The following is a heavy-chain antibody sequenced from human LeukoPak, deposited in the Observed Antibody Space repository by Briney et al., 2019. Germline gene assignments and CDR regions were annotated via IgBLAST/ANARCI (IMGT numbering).Heavy chain of an antibody. V-gene: IGHV3-21*01. D-gene: IGHD5-18*01. CDR3: ARPIGRGYTYGFDY. CDR1: GFTFSSYS. J-gene: IGHJ4*02. CDR2: ISSSSSYI. Sequence: GGSLRLSCAASGFTFSSYSMNWVRQAPGKGLEWVSSISSSSSYIYYTDSVKGRFTISRDNAENSLYLQMNSLRAEDTAVYYCARPIGRGYTYGFDYWGRGTLVTVSS.